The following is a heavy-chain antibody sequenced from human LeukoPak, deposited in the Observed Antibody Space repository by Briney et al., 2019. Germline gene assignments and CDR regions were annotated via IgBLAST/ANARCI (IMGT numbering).Heavy chain of an antibody. CDR1: GFIFSSYW. CDR3: ARNRYFDL. Sequence: GGSLRLSCAASGFIFSSYWMHWVRHAPGKGLAWVSRINTDGSSTSYADSVKGRFTISRDNAKNSLYLQMNSLRAEDTAVYYCARNRYFDLWGRGTLVTVSS. J-gene: IGHJ2*01. V-gene: IGHV3-74*01. CDR2: INTDGSST.